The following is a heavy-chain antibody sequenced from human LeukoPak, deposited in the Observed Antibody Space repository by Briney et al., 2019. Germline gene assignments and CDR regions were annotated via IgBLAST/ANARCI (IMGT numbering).Heavy chain of an antibody. CDR1: GDSISMHY. V-gene: IGHV4-59*11. J-gene: IGHJ4*02. D-gene: IGHD1-1*01. Sequence: SETLSLTCSVSGDSISMHYWSWIRQPPGKGLEWIGYIDHTGSTNYNPSLNSRVTISRDTSKNHFSLELSSVTAADTAVYYCARVGQLERRRPLDSWGQGTLVTVSS. CDR3: ARVGQLERRRPLDS. CDR2: IDHTGST.